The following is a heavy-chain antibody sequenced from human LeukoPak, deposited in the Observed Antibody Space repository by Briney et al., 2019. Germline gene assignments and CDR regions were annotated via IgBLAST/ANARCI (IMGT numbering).Heavy chain of an antibody. J-gene: IGHJ3*01. V-gene: IGHV4-34*01. CDR1: GGSFSGFY. CDR3: ARDRQIVVRAHGTLDL. Sequence: SETLSLTCAVYGGSFSGFYWSWIRQPPGKGLEWMGEINQSGSTNYNPSLKSRVTISVDTSKNQFSLKLSSVTAADTAVYYCARDRQIVVRAHGTLDLWGQGTMVTVSS. CDR2: INQSGST. D-gene: IGHD3-10*01.